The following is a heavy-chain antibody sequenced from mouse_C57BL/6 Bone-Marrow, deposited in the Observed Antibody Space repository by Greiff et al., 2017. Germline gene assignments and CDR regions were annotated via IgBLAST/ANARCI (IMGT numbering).Heavy chain of an antibody. CDR3: ARKERDWYFDV. V-gene: IGHV1-54*01. CDR1: GYTFTSYW. CDR2: INPGSGGT. Sequence: VQLQQPGAELVMPGASVKLSCKASGYTFTSYWMHWVKQRPGQGLEWIGVINPGSGGTNYNEKFKGKATLTADKSSSTAYMQLSSLTSEDSAVYFCARKERDWYFDVWGTGTTVTVSS. J-gene: IGHJ1*03.